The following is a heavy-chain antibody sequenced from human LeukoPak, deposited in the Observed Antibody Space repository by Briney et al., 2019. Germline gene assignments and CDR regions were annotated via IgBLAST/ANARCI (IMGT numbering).Heavy chain of an antibody. CDR1: EFTFSYYN. CDR2: ISGSSTNK. J-gene: IGHJ4*02. Sequence: SLRLSCASSEFTFSYYNMSGVRKAPGKVREWVSSISGSSTNKYYPAVQKGLFTFSRKNAKNSLYLRINIKSADNTAVYYCAKFGRGVSEDYWGQGTLVTVSS. CDR3: AKFGRGVSEDY. D-gene: IGHD3-10*01. V-gene: IGHV3-21*01.